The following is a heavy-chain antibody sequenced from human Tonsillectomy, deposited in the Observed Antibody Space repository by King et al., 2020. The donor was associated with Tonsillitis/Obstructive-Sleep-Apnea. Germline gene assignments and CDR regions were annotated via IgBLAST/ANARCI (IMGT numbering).Heavy chain of an antibody. CDR1: GFTFSSYT. CDR3: ARDRDVVVVAARGFDP. D-gene: IGHD2-15*01. CDR2: ISSSTNTI. Sequence: VQLVESGGGLVQPGGSLRLSCAASGFTFSSYTMNWVRQAPGKGREWVSYISSSTNTIYYADSGKGRFTISRDNAKNSLYLQMNSLRDEDTAVYYCARDRDVVVVAARGFDPWGQGTLVTVSS. V-gene: IGHV3-48*02. J-gene: IGHJ5*02.